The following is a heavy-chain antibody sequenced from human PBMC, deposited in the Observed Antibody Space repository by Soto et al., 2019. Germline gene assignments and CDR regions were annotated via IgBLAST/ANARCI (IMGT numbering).Heavy chain of an antibody. J-gene: IGHJ4*02. V-gene: IGHV3-30-3*01. D-gene: IGHD3-22*01. Sequence: SLRLSCAASGFTFSSYAMHWVRQAPGKGLEWVAVISYDGSNKYYADSVKGRFTISRDNSKNTLYLQMNSLRAEDTAVYYCARPNYYDSSGPPGGRGEDYWGQGTLVTVSS. CDR3: ARPNYYDSSGPPGGRGEDY. CDR1: GFTFSSYA. CDR2: ISYDGSNK.